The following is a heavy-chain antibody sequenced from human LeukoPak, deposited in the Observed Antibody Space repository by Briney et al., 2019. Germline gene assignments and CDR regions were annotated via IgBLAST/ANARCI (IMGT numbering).Heavy chain of an antibody. CDR1: GFTFSDYY. D-gene: IGHD6-13*01. CDR2: MSGSGGST. CDR3: ARRKLLAAGYYFDS. Sequence: PGGSLRLSCAVSGFTFSDYYMSWVRQAPGKGLEWVSEMSGSGGSTYYADSVQGRFTISRDNSANTLFLQMNSLRADDTAVYYCARRKLLAAGYYFDSWGQGTLVTVSS. J-gene: IGHJ4*02. V-gene: IGHV3-23*01.